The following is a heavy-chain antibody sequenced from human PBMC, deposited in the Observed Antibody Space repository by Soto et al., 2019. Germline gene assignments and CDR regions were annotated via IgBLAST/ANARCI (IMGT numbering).Heavy chain of an antibody. J-gene: IGHJ4*02. CDR2: IKEDGSEI. V-gene: IGHV3-7*01. CDR3: ARDIGFDYVN. CDR1: GFNVMSYW. Sequence: SLRLSCAVSGFNVMSYWMSWVRQAPGKGLEWVASIKEDGSEIYYLQSGRGRFSISRDSAGNALHLTMNYLSAEDTGVYFCARDIGFDYVNWGQGTLVTVSS. D-gene: IGHD3-16*01.